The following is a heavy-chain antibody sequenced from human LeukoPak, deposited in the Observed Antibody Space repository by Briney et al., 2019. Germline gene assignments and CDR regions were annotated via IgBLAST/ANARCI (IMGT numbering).Heavy chain of an antibody. CDR1: GGSISSSNW. CDR3: ARDGYYDSSGYSEGYAFDI. V-gene: IGHV4-4*02. CDR2: IYHSGST. Sequence: PSETLSLTCAVSGGSISSSNWWSWVRQPPGKGLEWIGEIYHSGSTNYNPSLKSRVTISVDKSKNQFSLKLSSVTAADTAVYYCARDGYYDSSGYSEGYAFDIWGQGTMVTVPS. D-gene: IGHD3-22*01. J-gene: IGHJ3*02.